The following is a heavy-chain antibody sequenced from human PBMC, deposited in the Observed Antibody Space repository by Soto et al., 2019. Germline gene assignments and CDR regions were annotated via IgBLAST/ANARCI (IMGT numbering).Heavy chain of an antibody. Sequence: ASVKVSCKASGYTFTGYYMHWVRQAPGQGLEWMGWINPNSGGTNYAQKFQGWVTMTRDTSISTAYMELSRLRSDDTAVYFCARDLEYRVEDGWGQGTLVTVSS. CDR2: INPNSGGT. CDR3: ARDLEYRVEDG. D-gene: IGHD6-6*01. V-gene: IGHV1-2*04. CDR1: GYTFTGYY. J-gene: IGHJ4*02.